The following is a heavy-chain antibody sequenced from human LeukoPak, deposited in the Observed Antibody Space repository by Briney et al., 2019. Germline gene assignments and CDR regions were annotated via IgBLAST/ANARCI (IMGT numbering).Heavy chain of an antibody. V-gene: IGHV3-21*04. J-gene: IGHJ4*02. CDR2: ISSSNNYI. D-gene: IGHD2-2*01. Sequence: PGGSLRLSCAASGFTFSSFSMNWVRQAPGKGLEWVSSISSSNNYIYYTDSVKGRFTISRDNAKNSLYLQMNSLKTEDTAVYYCALNYCSSTSCSDYWGQGTLVTVSS. CDR3: ALNYCSSTSCSDY. CDR1: GFTFSSFS.